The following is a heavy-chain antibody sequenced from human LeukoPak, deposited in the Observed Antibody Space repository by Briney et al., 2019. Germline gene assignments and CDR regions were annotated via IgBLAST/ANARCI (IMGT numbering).Heavy chain of an antibody. J-gene: IGHJ4*02. CDR3: ASGRDPVATLNY. D-gene: IGHD5-12*01. CDR1: GVSINSGDYY. Sequence: PSETLSLTCTVSGVSINSGDYYWSWIRQHPGKGLEWIGYIYYRGSTYYNPSLRSRVTISVDTSENQVSLKLNSVTAADTAVYFCASGRDPVATLNYWGQGTLVTVSS. V-gene: IGHV4-31*03. CDR2: IYYRGST.